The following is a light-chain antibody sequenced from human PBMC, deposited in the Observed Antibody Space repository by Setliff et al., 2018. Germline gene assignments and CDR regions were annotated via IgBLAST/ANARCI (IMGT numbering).Light chain of an antibody. CDR2: DVS. J-gene: IGLJ1*01. CDR3: GSYAGSSTLNYV. CDR1: SSDVGSYNL. Sequence: SVLTQPASVSGSLGQSITISCTGTSSDVGSYNLVSWYQQHPGKAPKVMIYDVSKRPSGVSNRFSGSKSGNTASLTISGLQAEDEADYHCGSYAGSSTLNYVFGTGTKGTVL. V-gene: IGLV2-23*02.